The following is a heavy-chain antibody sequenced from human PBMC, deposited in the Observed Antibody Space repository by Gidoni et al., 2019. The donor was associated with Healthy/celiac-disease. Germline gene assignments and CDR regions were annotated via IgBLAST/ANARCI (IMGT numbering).Heavy chain of an antibody. CDR2: ISYDGSNK. Sequence: QVQLVESGGGVVQPGRSLRLSCAASGFTFRSYAMHWVRQAPGKGLEWVAVISYDGSNKYYADSVKGRFTISRDNSKNTLYLQMNSLRAEDTAVYYCARENYDFWSGYYVGYWGQGTLVTVSS. D-gene: IGHD3-3*01. V-gene: IGHV3-30*04. CDR3: ARENYDFWSGYYVGY. J-gene: IGHJ4*02. CDR1: GFTFRSYA.